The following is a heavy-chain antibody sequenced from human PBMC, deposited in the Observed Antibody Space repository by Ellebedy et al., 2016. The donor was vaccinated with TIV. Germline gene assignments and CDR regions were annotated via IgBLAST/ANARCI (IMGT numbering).Heavy chain of an antibody. CDR2: ITANNRAK. J-gene: IGHJ4*02. V-gene: IGHV3-48*02. CDR3: ARDYRWASDY. D-gene: IGHD3-16*01. CDR1: GFTFTDYG. Sequence: GESLKISCAATGFTFTDYGFNWFRQAPGKGLEWISHITANNRAKYYTDSVKGRFTVSRDNAKVSVYLQMNSLRDEDTAIYYCARDYRWASDYWGRGTLVTVSS.